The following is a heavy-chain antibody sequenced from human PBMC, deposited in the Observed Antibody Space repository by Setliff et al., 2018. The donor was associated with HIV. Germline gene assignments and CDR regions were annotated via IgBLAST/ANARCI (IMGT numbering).Heavy chain of an antibody. Sequence: SETLSLTCVVSGDSISSGSYWGWIRQPPGKGLEWIGRIYHRGGTYYNQSLKSRVTISRDNSKNTVYLQMNSLRAEDTAVYYCARERVLETYYNFWSGSDHWFDPWGQGTLVTVSS. CDR3: ARERVLETYYNFWSGSDHWFDP. CDR1: GDSISSGSY. CDR2: IYHRGGT. V-gene: IGHV4-38-2*02. D-gene: IGHD3-3*01. J-gene: IGHJ5*02.